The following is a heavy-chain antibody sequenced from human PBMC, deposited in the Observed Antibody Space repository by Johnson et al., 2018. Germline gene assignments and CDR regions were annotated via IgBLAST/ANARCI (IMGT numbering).Heavy chain of an antibody. CDR3: ARDHYASSSLYMDV. CDR1: GFTFSSYS. D-gene: IGHD6-13*01. CDR2: ISSSSSYI. V-gene: IGHV3-21*01. Sequence: VQLVESGGGLVKPGGSLRLSCAASGFTFSSYSMNWVRQAPGKGLEWVSSISSSSSYIYYADSVKGRSTISRDNAKNSLYLQMNSLRAEDTAVYYCARDHYASSSLYMDVWGKGTTVTVSS. J-gene: IGHJ6*03.